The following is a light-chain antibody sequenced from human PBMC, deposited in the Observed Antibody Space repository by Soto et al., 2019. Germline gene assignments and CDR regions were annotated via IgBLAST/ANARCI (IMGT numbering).Light chain of an antibody. Sequence: EIVRTQSTATLSLSPGERSTLSCMASQTVANYLDWYQQKPGQAPRLLIYESSNRATGIAARFSGSGSGTDFTLTICSLEPEEVAVYYCQQRSTGPQAFRQGTK. CDR1: QTVANY. CDR2: ESS. J-gene: IGKJ1*01. CDR3: QQRSTGPQA. V-gene: IGKV3-11*01.